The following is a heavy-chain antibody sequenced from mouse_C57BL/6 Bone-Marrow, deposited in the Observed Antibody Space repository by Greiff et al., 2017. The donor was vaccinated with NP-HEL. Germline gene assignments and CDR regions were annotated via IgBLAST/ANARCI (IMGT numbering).Heavy chain of an antibody. D-gene: IGHD3-1*01. J-gene: IGHJ2*01. CDR1: GYTFTSYW. Sequence: VQLQQPGAELVKPGASVKLSCKASGYTFTSYWMHWVKQRPGQGLEWIGMIHPTSGSTNYNEKFKSKATLTVDKSSSTAYMQLSSLTSEDSAVYCCASPGTGYYFDYWGQGTTLTVSS. CDR2: IHPTSGST. V-gene: IGHV1-64*01. CDR3: ASPGTGYYFDY.